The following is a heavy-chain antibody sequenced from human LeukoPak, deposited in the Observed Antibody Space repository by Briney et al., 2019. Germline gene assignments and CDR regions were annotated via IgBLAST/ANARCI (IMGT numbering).Heavy chain of an antibody. CDR3: SSSSSYPLNWFDP. CDR2: IYYSGST. D-gene: IGHD6-13*01. Sequence: SGPTLVKPSQTLSLTCAVSGGSINNDDYSWSWIRQPPGMGLEWVGYIYYSGSTNYNPSLKSRVTISVDTSKNQFSLKLSSVTAADTAVYYCSSSSSYPLNWFDPWGQGTLVTVSS. V-gene: IGHV4-30-4*07. J-gene: IGHJ5*02. CDR1: GGSINNDDYS.